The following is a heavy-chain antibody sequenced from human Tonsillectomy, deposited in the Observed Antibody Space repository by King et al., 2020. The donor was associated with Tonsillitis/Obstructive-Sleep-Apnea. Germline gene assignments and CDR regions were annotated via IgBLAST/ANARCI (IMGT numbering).Heavy chain of an antibody. CDR3: ARAMPTVVTAFDY. CDR2: IYYSGST. D-gene: IGHD4-23*01. J-gene: IGHJ4*02. Sequence: VQLQESGPGLVKPSETLSLTCTVSGGSISSYYWSWIRQPPGKGLEWIGYIYYSGSTNYNPSLKSRVTISVDTSKNQFSLQLSSVTAADTAVYYCARAMPTVVTAFDYWGQGTLVTVSS. CDR1: GGSISSYY. V-gene: IGHV4-59*01.